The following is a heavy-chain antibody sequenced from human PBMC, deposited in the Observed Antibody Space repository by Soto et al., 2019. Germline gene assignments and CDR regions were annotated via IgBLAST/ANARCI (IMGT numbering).Heavy chain of an antibody. CDR3: ARDKGRVVTALYFDY. J-gene: IGHJ4*02. CDR2: INAGNGNT. V-gene: IGHV1-3*01. Sequence: GASVKVSCKASGYTFTSYAMHWVRQAPGQRLEWMGWINAGNGNTKYSQKFQGRVTITRDTSASTAYMELSSLRSEDTAVYYCARDKGRVVTALYFDYWGQGTLVTVSS. CDR1: GYTFTSYA. D-gene: IGHD2-21*02.